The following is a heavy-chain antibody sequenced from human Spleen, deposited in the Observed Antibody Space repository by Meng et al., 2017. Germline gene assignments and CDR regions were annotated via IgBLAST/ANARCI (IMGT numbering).Heavy chain of an antibody. CDR2: INPSNGVT. CDR3: ARDEDISAAGKLFGDY. CDR1: GYTFTGYN. V-gene: IGHV1-2*02. J-gene: IGHJ4*02. Sequence: ASVKVSCKASGYTFTGYNIYWVRQAPGQGLEWMGWINPSNGVTKYAQKFEGRVTVTRDTSISTAYMELSGLRSDDTAMYYCARDEDISAAGKLFGDYWGQGTLVTVSS. D-gene: IGHD6-13*01.